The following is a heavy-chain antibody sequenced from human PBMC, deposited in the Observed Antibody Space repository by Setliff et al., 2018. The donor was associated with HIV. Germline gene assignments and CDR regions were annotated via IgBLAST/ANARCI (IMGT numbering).Heavy chain of an antibody. CDR1: GYSFTSYW. D-gene: IGHD1-26*01. CDR2: IYPGDSDT. V-gene: IGHV5-51*01. CDR3: ARFWNSGSYRDAFDI. Sequence: GESLKISCKGSGYSFTSYWIGWVRQMSGKGLEWMGIIYPGDSDTRYSPSFQGQVIISADESISTAYLQWSSLKASDSAMYYCARFWNSGSYRDAFDIWGQGTMVTGSS. J-gene: IGHJ3*02.